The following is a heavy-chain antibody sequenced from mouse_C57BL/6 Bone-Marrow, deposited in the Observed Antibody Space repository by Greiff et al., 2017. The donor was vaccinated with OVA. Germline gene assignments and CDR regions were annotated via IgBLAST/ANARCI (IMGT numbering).Heavy chain of an antibody. CDR1: GYTFTSYW. J-gene: IGHJ3*01. V-gene: IGHV1-50*01. D-gene: IGHD3-2*02. CDR2: IDPSDSYT. CDR3: ARQATS. Sequence: VQLQQPGAELVKPGASVKLSCKASGYTFTSYWMQWVKQRPGQGLEWIGEIDPSDSYTNYNQKFKGKATLTVDTSSSTAYMQLSSLTSEDSAVYYCARQATSWGQGTLVTVSA.